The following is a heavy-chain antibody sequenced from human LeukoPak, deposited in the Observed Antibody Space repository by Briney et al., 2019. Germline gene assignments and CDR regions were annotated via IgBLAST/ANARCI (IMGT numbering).Heavy chain of an antibody. CDR2: IYHSGST. D-gene: IGHD5-18*01. Sequence: SETLSLTCTVSGYSISSGYYWGWIRQPPGKGLEWIGSIYHSGSTYYNPSLKSRVTISVDTSKNQFSLKLSSVTAADTAVYYCARSRGYSYGHCFGYWGQGTLVTVSS. V-gene: IGHV4-38-2*02. CDR3: ARSRGYSYGHCFGY. J-gene: IGHJ4*02. CDR1: GYSISSGYY.